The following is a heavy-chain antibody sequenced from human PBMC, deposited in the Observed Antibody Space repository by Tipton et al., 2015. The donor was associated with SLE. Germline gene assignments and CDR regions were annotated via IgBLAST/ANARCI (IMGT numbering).Heavy chain of an antibody. J-gene: IGHJ5*02. V-gene: IGHV3-23*01. CDR2: ISGSGGST. CDR3: AKDRSVLRFLEWLPGAWFDP. CDR1: GYSISSGYY. Sequence: SLRLSCAVSGYSISSGYYWGWIRQPPGKGLEWVSGISGSGGSTYYADSVKGRFTISRDNSKNTLYLQMNSLRAEDTAVYYCAKDRSVLRFLEWLPGAWFDPWGQGTLVTVSS. D-gene: IGHD3-3*01.